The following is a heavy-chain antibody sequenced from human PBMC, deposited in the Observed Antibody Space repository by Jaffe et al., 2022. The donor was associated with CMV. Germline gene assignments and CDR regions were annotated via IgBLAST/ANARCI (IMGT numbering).Heavy chain of an antibody. CDR2: ISSSSSYI. CDR1: GFTFSSYS. Sequence: EVQLVESGGGLVKPGGSLRLSCAASGFTFSSYSMNWVRQAPGKGLEWVSSISSSSSYIYYADSVKGRFTISRDNAKNSLYLQMNSLRAEDTAVYYCARDSRSTYYFDYWGQGTLVTVSS. J-gene: IGHJ4*02. V-gene: IGHV3-21*01. D-gene: IGHD1-26*01. CDR3: ARDSRSTYYFDY.